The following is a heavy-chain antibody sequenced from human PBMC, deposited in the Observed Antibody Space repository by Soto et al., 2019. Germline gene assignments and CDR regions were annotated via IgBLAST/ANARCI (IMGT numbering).Heavy chain of an antibody. D-gene: IGHD5-12*01. J-gene: IGHJ4*02. CDR1: GGSISSGGYS. V-gene: IGHV4-30-2*01. CDR2: IYHSGST. Sequence: QLQLQESGSGLVKPSQTLSLTCAVSGGSISSGGYSWSWIRQPPGKGLEWIGYIYHSGSTYYNPYLMSRGTILADSSKNHFSLKLSSVTAADTAVYYCAVGPGVARNYWGQGTLVTVSS. CDR3: AVGPGVARNY.